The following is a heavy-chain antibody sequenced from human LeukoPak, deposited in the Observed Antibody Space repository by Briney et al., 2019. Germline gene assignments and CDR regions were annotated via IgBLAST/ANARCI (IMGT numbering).Heavy chain of an antibody. Sequence: KPSETLSLTCAVYGGSFSGYYWSWIRQPPGKGLEWIGEINHSGSTNYNPSLKSRVTISVDTSKDQFSLKLSSVTAADTAVYYCAGSGVYFDYWGQGTLVTVSS. CDR3: AGSGVYFDY. CDR2: INHSGST. D-gene: IGHD2-8*01. CDR1: GGSFSGYY. J-gene: IGHJ4*02. V-gene: IGHV4-34*01.